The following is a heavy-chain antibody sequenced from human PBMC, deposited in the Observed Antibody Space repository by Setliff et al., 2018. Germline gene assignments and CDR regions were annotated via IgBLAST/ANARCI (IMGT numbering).Heavy chain of an antibody. Sequence: ASVKVSCKASGYTFTSPYMHWVRQAPGQGLEWMGIINTGGGSSSSTQKFEGRVTMTRDTSTNTVYMELSGLTSDDTAVYYCARAGLAATGRKGVFDHWGQGTLVTVSS. V-gene: IGHV1-46*01. CDR2: INTGGGSS. CDR3: ARAGLAATGRKGVFDH. J-gene: IGHJ4*02. D-gene: IGHD6-13*01. CDR1: GYTFTSPY.